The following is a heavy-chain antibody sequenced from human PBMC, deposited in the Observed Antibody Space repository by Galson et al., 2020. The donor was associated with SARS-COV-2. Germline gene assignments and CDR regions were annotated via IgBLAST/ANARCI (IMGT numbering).Heavy chain of an antibody. D-gene: IGHD2-2*01. Sequence: GESLKISCAASGFTFSSYSMNWVRQAPGKGLEWVSSISTTSSHIYYADSVKGRFTISRDNAKNSLYLQMNSLRAEDTALYYCARVSLRLYQMSPGFDSWGQGTLVTVSS. CDR2: ISTTSSHI. V-gene: IGHV3-21*04. CDR1: GFTFSSYS. CDR3: ARVSLRLYQMSPGFDS. J-gene: IGHJ4*02.